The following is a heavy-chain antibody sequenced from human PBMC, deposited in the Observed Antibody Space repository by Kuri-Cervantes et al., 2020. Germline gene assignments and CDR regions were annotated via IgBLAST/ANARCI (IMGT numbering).Heavy chain of an antibody. CDR1: GFTFSSYG. V-gene: IGHV3-30*03. CDR2: ISYDGSNK. J-gene: IGHJ4*02. CDR3: ARDDAAEDWLLTSLYYFDY. Sequence: GGSLRLSCAASGFTFSSYGMHWVRQAPGKGLEWVAVISYDGSNKYYADSVKGRFTISRDNAKNSLYLQMNSLRAEDTAVYYCARDDAAEDWLLTSLYYFDYWGQGTLVTVSS. D-gene: IGHD3/OR15-3a*01.